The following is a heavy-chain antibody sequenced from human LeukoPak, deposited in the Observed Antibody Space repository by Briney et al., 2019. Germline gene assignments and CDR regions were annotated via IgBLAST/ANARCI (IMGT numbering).Heavy chain of an antibody. CDR3: AREYSASEH. CDR1: GYTFVGYY. CDR2: IDPYTGNT. D-gene: IGHD5-12*01. V-gene: IGHV1-2*02. Sequence: ASVKVSCKASGYTFVGYYSHWVRQAPGQGLEWMAWIDPYTGNTHYAQKFQGRITVTRDTSVSTTYMELSWLTSDDTARYYCAREYSASEHWGQGTLVTVSS. J-gene: IGHJ4*02.